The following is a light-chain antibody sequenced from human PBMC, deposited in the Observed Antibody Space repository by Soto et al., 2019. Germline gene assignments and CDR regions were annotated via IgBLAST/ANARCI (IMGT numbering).Light chain of an antibody. CDR2: GPS. CDR1: QTVTSNF. CDR3: HQYATSPQT. V-gene: IGKV3-20*01. J-gene: IGKJ1*01. Sequence: DIVLTQSPGTLSLSPGERATLSCRASQTVTSNFLAWYQQRPGRTPRLLVYGPSRRATGIPDRISGSGSGTDFTLTINRLEPEDSAMYYCHQYATSPQTFGQGTKVEIK.